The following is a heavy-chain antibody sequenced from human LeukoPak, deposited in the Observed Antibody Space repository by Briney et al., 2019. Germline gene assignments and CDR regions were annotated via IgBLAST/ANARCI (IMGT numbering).Heavy chain of an antibody. CDR1: GFAFSSYG. CDR2: ILSDGSHK. J-gene: IGHJ3*02. D-gene: IGHD6-13*01. V-gene: IGHV3-33*01. CDR3: ASAAGAFDM. Sequence: GGSLRLSCAASGFAFSSYGMHWIRQAPGKGLEWVAVILSDGSHKYYADSMKGRFTISRDNSKNMLYLQMNSLRVEDTAVYYCASAAGAFDMWAKGHWSPSLQ.